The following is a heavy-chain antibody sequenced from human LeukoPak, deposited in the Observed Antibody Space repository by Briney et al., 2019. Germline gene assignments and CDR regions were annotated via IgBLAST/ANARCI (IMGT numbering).Heavy chain of an antibody. CDR3: AKGRGYSYGWLDY. V-gene: IGHV3-33*06. Sequence: SGGSLRLSCAASGFTVSSNYMSWVRQAPGKGLEWVAVIWYDGSNKYYADSVKGRFTISRDNSKNTLYLQMNSLRAEDTAVYYCAKGRGYSYGWLDYWGQGTLVTVSS. D-gene: IGHD5-18*01. CDR2: IWYDGSNK. CDR1: GFTVSSNY. J-gene: IGHJ4*02.